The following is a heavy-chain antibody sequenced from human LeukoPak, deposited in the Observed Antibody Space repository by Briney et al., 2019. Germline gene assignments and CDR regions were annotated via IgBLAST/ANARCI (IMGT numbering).Heavy chain of an antibody. CDR3: ARRVTTVANFDY. V-gene: IGHV4-59*08. CDR2: IYHTGST. CDR1: GASVSSGYY. Sequence: PSETLSLTCTVSGASVSSGYYWSWIRQPPGKGLEWIAYIYHTGSTDSNPSLKSRVTISLDTSKNQFSLKLSSVTAADTAVYYCARRVTTVANFDYWGQGTLVTVSS. D-gene: IGHD4-23*01. J-gene: IGHJ4*02.